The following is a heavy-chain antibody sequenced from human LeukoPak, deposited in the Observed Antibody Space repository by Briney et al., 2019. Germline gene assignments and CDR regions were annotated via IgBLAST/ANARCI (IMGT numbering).Heavy chain of an antibody. CDR2: IYSSGRT. CDR3: ARDRGWLHYYDNSGYHFDY. D-gene: IGHD3-22*01. Sequence: PSETLSLTCTVSGGSITISGYYWSWIRQHPETGLEWIGYIYSSGRTYYNPSLKSRVFISVDTSKNQFSLRLSSVTAADTAVYYCARDRGWLHYYDNSGYHFDYWGQGTLVTVSS. V-gene: IGHV4-31*03. CDR1: GGSITISGYY. J-gene: IGHJ4*02.